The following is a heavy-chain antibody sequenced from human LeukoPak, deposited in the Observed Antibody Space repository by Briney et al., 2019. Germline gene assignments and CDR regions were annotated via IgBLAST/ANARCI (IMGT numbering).Heavy chain of an antibody. V-gene: IGHV3-30-3*01. Sequence: PGRSLRLSWAASGFTFSSYAMHWVRQAPGKWLEWVAVISYDGSNKYYADSVKGRFTISRDNSKNTLYLQMNSLRAEDTAVYYCARAGSSFNYYYYYGMDVWGQGTTVTVSS. CDR2: ISYDGSNK. CDR1: GFTFSSYA. J-gene: IGHJ6*02. D-gene: IGHD6-6*01. CDR3: ARAGSSFNYYYYYGMDV.